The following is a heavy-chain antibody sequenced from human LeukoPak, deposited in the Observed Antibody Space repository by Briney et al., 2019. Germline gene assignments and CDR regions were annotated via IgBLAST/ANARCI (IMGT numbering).Heavy chain of an antibody. J-gene: IGHJ6*03. CDR3: AKTYSSSRAHYYYYYYMDV. V-gene: IGHV3-23*01. D-gene: IGHD6-13*01. CDR1: GFTFSNYG. Sequence: GGSLRLSCAASGFTFSNYGMNWVRQAPGKGLEWVSAISGSGGSPYYADSVKGRFTISRDSSKNTLYLQMNSLRAEDTAVYYCAKTYSSSRAHYYYYYYMDVWGKGTTVTVSS. CDR2: ISGSGGSP.